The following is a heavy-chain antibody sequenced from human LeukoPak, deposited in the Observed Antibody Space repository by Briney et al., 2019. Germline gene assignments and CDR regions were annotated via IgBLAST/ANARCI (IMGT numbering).Heavy chain of an antibody. CDR1: GYTFTASS. Sequence: ASVKVSCKASGYTFTASSMYWGRQAPGQGPEWMGWINPNSGGTKYAQQFQGRVTMTRDKSITTAYMELTRLRFDDTAVYFCARGRQNYYPPQDPPDYWGQGTLVTVSS. CDR3: ARGRQNYYPPQDPPDY. V-gene: IGHV1-2*02. J-gene: IGHJ4*02. D-gene: IGHD1-26*01. CDR2: INPNSGGT.